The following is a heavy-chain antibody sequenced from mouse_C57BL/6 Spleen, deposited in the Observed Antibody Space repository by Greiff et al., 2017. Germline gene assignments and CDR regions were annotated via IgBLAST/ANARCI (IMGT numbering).Heavy chain of an antibody. CDR1: GYTFTSYW. CDR3: ARATMVDYAMDY. CDR2: IDPSDSET. Sequence: VQLQQPGAELVRPGSSVKLSCKASGYTFTSYWMHWVKQRPIQGLEWIGNIDPSDSETHYNQKFKDKATLTVDKSSSTAYMQLSCLTSEDSAVYYCARATMVDYAMDYWGQGTSVTVSS. V-gene: IGHV1-52*01. J-gene: IGHJ4*01. D-gene: IGHD1-1*02.